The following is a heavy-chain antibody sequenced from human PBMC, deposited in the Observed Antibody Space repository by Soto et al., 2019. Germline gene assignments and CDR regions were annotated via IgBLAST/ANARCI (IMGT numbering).Heavy chain of an antibody. D-gene: IGHD6-19*01. CDR1: GYTFTGYY. J-gene: IGHJ3*02. CDR3: ARVGSGWYEGAFDI. Sequence: ASVKVSCKXSGYTFTGYYMHWVRQAPGQGLEWMGWINPNSGGTNYAQKFQGRVTMTRDTSISTAYMELSRLRSDDTAVYYCARVGSGWYEGAFDIWGQGTMVTVSS. CDR2: INPNSGGT. V-gene: IGHV1-2*02.